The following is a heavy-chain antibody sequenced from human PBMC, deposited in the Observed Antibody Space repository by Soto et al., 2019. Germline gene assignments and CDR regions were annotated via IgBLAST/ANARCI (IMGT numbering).Heavy chain of an antibody. CDR1: GFTFGSYN. J-gene: IGHJ1*01. D-gene: IGHD1-26*01. V-gene: IGHV3-48*02. CDR3: ARGVGATEYFQH. CDR2: ISSSSSTI. Sequence: EVQLVESGGGLVQPGGSLRLSCAASGFTFGSYNMNWVRQAPGKGLEWVSYISSSSSTIYYADSVKGRFTISRDNAKNSLYLQMNSLRDEDTAVYYCARGVGATEYFQHWGQGTLVTVSS.